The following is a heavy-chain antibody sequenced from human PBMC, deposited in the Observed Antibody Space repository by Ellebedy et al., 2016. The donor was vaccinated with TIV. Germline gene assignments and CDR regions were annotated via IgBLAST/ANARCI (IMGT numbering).Heavy chain of an antibody. CDR3: ASYCSSTSCYYRFVYVSYYYGMDV. D-gene: IGHD2-2*01. CDR2: IYYSGST. CDR1: GGSISSSSYY. J-gene: IGHJ6*02. V-gene: IGHV4-39*01. Sequence: SETLSLXXTVSGGSISSSSYYWGWIRQPPGKGLEWIGSIYYSGSTYYNPSLKSRVTISVDTSKNQFSLKLSSVTAADTAVYYCASYCSSTSCYYRFVYVSYYYGMDVWGQGTTVTVSS.